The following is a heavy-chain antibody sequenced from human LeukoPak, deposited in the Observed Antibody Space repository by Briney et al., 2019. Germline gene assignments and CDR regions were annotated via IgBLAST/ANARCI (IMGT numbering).Heavy chain of an antibody. CDR2: ISYDGSNK. CDR3: AKDGSITAAGGFDP. V-gene: IGHV3-30*18. J-gene: IGHJ5*02. CDR1: GXRFSSYG. D-gene: IGHD6-13*01. Sequence: PGRSLRLSCAASGXRFSSYGMHWVRQAPGKGLEWVAVISYDGSNKYYADSVKGRFTISRDKSKNTLDLQMNSLRAEDTAVYYCAKDGSITAAGGFDPWGQGTLVTVSS.